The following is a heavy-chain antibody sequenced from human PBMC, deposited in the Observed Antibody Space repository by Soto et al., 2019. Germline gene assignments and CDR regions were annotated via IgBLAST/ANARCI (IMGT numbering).Heavy chain of an antibody. CDR3: ARVVLNGDYVGAFDI. CDR2: ISSSSSTI. J-gene: IGHJ3*02. V-gene: IGHV3-48*01. D-gene: IGHD4-17*01. CDR1: GFTFSSYS. Sequence: PGGSLRLSCAASGFTFSSYSMNWVRQAPGKGLEWVSYISSSSSTIYYADSVKGRFTISRDNSKNTLYLQMNSLRAEDTAVYYCARVVLNGDYVGAFDIWGQGTMVTVSS.